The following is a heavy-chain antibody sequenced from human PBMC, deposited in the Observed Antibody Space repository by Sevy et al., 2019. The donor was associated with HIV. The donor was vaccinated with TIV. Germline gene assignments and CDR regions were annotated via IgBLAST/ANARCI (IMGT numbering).Heavy chain of an antibody. J-gene: IGHJ4*02. D-gene: IGHD3-10*01. CDR3: ARVQRGGVPDY. Sequence: GASVKVSCTSSGYTFIAHYLHWVRQAPGQGLEWMGWINPESGDTRYTEKFQGRVTMTRDTSINTAYMEVITLRSDDTAVYFCARVQRGGVPDYWGQGTLVTVSS. CDR2: INPESGDT. V-gene: IGHV1-2*02. CDR1: GYTFIAHY.